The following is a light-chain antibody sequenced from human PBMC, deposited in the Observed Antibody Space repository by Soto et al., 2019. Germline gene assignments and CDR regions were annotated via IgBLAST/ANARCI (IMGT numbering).Light chain of an antibody. CDR2: SAS. V-gene: IGKV3-20*01. CDR1: QSVSIN. CDR3: QQYAGSPRT. J-gene: IGKJ1*01. Sequence: EIVMTQSPATLSVSPGERATLSCRASQSVSINLAWYQQKPGQVPRLLIYSASRRATGIPDRFTGSGSGTDFTLTINRVEPEDFAVYFCQQYAGSPRTFGQGTKVDIK.